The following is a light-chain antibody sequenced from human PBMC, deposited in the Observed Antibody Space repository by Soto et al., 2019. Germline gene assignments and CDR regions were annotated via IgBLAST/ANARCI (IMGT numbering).Light chain of an antibody. CDR3: AAWDDSRSGVV. V-gene: IGLV1-44*01. J-gene: IGLJ2*01. CDR2: RNN. Sequence: QSVLTQAPSASGPPGQRVTISCSGSNSNIGNNNVNWYQMVPGTAPKLLIYRNNQRPSEVPDRFSASKSGTSASLAISGPRCEDEADYYCAAWDDSRSGVVFGGGTKLTFL. CDR1: NSNIGNNN.